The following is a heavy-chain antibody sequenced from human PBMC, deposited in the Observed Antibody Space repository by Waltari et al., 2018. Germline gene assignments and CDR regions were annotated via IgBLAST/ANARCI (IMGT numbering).Heavy chain of an antibody. Sequence: EVQLVESGGGLVKPGGSLRLSCAASGFTFSNAWMNWVRQAPGKGLEWVGRIKSKTDGGTTNYAEPVKGRFTISRDDSKNTLYLQMNSLKTEDTAVYYCTTLDIVVVVAATGGGYWGQGTLVTVSS. CDR3: TTLDIVVVVAATGGGY. V-gene: IGHV3-15*07. D-gene: IGHD2-15*01. CDR1: GFTFSNAW. J-gene: IGHJ4*02. CDR2: IKSKTDGGTT.